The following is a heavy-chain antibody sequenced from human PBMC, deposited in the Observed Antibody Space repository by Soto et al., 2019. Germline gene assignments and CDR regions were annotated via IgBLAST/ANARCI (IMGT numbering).Heavy chain of an antibody. CDR2: IDSRGRTL. D-gene: IGHD6-6*01. J-gene: IGHJ4*02. CDR1: GFTFSDYS. Sequence: GGSLRLSCVASGFTFSDYSMSWIRQAPGKGLEWLAFIDSRGRTLSYADSVRGRFTISRDDAENSVYLQMDSLRADDTAVYYCARQAARNYIDSWGQGNSVTVSS. V-gene: IGHV3-11*01. CDR3: ARQAARNYIDS.